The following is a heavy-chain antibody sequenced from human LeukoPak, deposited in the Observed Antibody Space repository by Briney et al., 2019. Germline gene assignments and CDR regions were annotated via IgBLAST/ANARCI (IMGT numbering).Heavy chain of an antibody. V-gene: IGHV4-39*01. CDR2: IYYSGST. D-gene: IGHD7-27*01. CDR1: GGSISSSSYY. CDR3: ARQSATGDLGHY. J-gene: IGHJ4*02. Sequence: SETLSLTCTVSGGSISSSSYYWGWIRQPPGKGLEWIGSIYYSGSTYYNPSLKSRVTISVDTSKNQFSLKLSSVTAADTAVYYCARQSATGDLGHYWGQGTLVTVSS.